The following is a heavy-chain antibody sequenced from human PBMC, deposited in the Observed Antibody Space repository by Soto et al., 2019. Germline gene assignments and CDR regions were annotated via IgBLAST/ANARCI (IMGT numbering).Heavy chain of an antibody. J-gene: IGHJ5*01. CDR1: GGTFSGSA. V-gene: IGHV1-69*01. Sequence: QVQLVQSGAEAKKPGSSVKVSCKASGGTFSGSAISWLRQAPGQGLEWMGGIIPMFGTADNAQKFQGRVTITADESTSTAYMELSSLRSEDTATYYCARIGDRSWFDSWGQGTLVTVSS. CDR2: IIPMFGTA. D-gene: IGHD2-15*01. CDR3: ARIGDRSWFDS.